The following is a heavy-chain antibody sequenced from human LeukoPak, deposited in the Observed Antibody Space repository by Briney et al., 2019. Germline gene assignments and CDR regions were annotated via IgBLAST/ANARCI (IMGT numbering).Heavy chain of an antibody. V-gene: IGHV1-46*01. CDR2: INPSGGST. CDR1: GYTFTSYY. D-gene: IGHD2-2*02. Sequence: ASVKVSCKASGYTFTSYYMHWVRQAPGQGLEWMGIINPSGGSTSYAQKFQGRVTMTRDTSTSTVYMELSSLRSEDTAVYYCARDRRIVVVPAAIGTLYYYYGMDVWGQGTTVTVS. J-gene: IGHJ6*02. CDR3: ARDRRIVVVPAAIGTLYYYYGMDV.